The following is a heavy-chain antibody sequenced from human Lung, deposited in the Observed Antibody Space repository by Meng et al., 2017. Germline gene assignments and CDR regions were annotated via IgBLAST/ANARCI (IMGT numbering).Heavy chain of an antibody. Sequence: GQRQQRGAGLLKPSETLSLTWSDSGGSFSDYYWSWIRQPPGKGLEWIGEINHSGSTNYNPSLESRATISVDTSQNNLSLKLSSVTAADSAVYYCARGPTTMAHDFDYWGQGTLVTVSS. V-gene: IGHV4-34*01. CDR3: ARGPTTMAHDFDY. CDR1: GGSFSDYY. J-gene: IGHJ4*02. CDR2: INHSGST. D-gene: IGHD4-11*01.